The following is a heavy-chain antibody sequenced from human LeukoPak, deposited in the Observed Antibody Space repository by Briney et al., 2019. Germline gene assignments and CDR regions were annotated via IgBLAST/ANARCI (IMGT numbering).Heavy chain of an antibody. Sequence: GASVKVSCKASGYTFSSYAVSWVRQAPGQGLEWMGGIIPIFGTANYAQKFQGRVTITADESTSTAYMELSSLRSEDTAVYYCARSISSSSRWWFDYWGQGTLVIVSS. D-gene: IGHD6-6*01. CDR2: IIPIFGTA. CDR1: GYTFSSYA. V-gene: IGHV1-69*13. J-gene: IGHJ4*02. CDR3: ARSISSSSRWWFDY.